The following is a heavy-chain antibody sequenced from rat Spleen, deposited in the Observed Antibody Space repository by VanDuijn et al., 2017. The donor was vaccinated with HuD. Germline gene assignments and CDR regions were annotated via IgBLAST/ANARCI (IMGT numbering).Heavy chain of an antibody. CDR1: GFTFSNYY. V-gene: IGHV5-25*01. D-gene: IGHD1-3*01. CDR2: INTGGVNT. CDR3: ARHWPTRVLLYRYFDF. Sequence: EVQLVESGGGLVQPGRSMKLSCAPSGFTFSNYYMAWVRQAPTKGLEWVASINTGGVNTYYRDSVKGRFTISRDNVKSTLYLQMDSLRSEDTATYYCARHWPTRVLLYRYFDFWGPGTMVTVSS. J-gene: IGHJ1*01.